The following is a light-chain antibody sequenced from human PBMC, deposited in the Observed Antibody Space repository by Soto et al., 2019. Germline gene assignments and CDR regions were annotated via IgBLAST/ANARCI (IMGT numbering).Light chain of an antibody. CDR1: QSISSN. J-gene: IGKJ4*01. Sequence: TVLTPSPATLSASPGERATLSCRVSQSISSNLAWYQQNPGQPPRLLIYDISSRATGIPTRFSGSGSGTEFTLTISSLQSEDFAVYYCQQYNSWPLAFGGGTKVDI. CDR3: QQYNSWPLA. CDR2: DIS. V-gene: IGKV3D-15*01.